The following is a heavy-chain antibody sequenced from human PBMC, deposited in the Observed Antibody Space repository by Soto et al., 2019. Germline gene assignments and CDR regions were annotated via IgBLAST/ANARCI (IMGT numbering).Heavy chain of an antibody. CDR1: GGSISSGGYY. V-gene: IGHV4-31*03. CDR3: ARDRIAVAGRWFDP. CDR2: IYYSGST. Sequence: PSETLSLTCTVSGGSISSGGYYWSWIRQHPGKGLEWIGYIYYSGSTYYNPSLKSRVTISLDTFKNQFSLKLSSVTAADTAVYYCARDRIAVAGRWFDPWGQGTLVTVSS. J-gene: IGHJ5*02. D-gene: IGHD6-19*01.